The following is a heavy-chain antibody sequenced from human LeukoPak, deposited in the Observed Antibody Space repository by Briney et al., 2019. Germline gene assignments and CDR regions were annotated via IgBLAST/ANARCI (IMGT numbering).Heavy chain of an antibody. Sequence: GGSLRLSCAAYGFSFSSFSMSWVRQAPGQGLEWVSGITGRDGRAYYADSVKGRFTISRDNSESMLYLQMNTLRVEDTAVYYCRTGYTSDWYRPDYWGQGTLVTVSS. D-gene: IGHD6-19*01. CDR3: RTGYTSDWYRPDY. V-gene: IGHV3-23*01. CDR1: GFSFSSFS. J-gene: IGHJ4*02. CDR2: ITGRDGRA.